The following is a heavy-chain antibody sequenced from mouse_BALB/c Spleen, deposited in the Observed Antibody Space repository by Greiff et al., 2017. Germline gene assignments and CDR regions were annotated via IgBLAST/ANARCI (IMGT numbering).Heavy chain of an antibody. D-gene: IGHD2-14*01. Sequence: VQLQQSGAELVKPGASVRLSCRASGYTFTSNYMNWVKQRPGQGLEWIGEINPSNGGTNFNEKFKSKATLTVAKSSSTAYMQLSSLTSEDSAVYYCTRSSRYGVAWFAYWGQGTLVTVSA. V-gene: IGHV1S81*02. J-gene: IGHJ3*01. CDR2: INPSNGGT. CDR1: GYTFTSNY. CDR3: TRSSRYGVAWFAY.